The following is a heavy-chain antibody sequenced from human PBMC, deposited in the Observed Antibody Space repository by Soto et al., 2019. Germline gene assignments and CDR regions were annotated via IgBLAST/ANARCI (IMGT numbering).Heavy chain of an antibody. Sequence: EVQLLESGGGFVQPGGSLRLSCAASGFTFSSYGMSWVRQAPGKGLEWVSGISGSGGSTYYADSVKGRFTISRDSSKNTLYLPMNSLRAEDTAVYYCAKAYYGDYSFYYYAIDVWGQGTTVTVSS. CDR3: AKAYYGDYSFYYYAIDV. D-gene: IGHD4-17*01. J-gene: IGHJ6*02. CDR2: ISGSGGST. CDR1: GFTFSSYG. V-gene: IGHV3-23*01.